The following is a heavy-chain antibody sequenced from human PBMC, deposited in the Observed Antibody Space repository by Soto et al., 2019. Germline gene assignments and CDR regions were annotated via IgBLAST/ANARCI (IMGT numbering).Heavy chain of an antibody. V-gene: IGHV3-48*03. CDR1: GFTFSSYE. CDR2: ISSSGSTI. J-gene: IGHJ6*02. Sequence: GGSLRLSCAASGFTFSSYEMNWVRQAPGKGLEWVSYISSSGSTIYYADSVKGRFTISRDNAKNSLYLQMNSLRAEDTAVYYCAREMAEYCSSTSCYYYYYGMDVWGQGTPVTVSS. D-gene: IGHD2-2*01. CDR3: AREMAEYCSSTSCYYYYYGMDV.